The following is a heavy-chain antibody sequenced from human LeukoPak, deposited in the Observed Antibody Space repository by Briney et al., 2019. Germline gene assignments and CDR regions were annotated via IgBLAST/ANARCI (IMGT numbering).Heavy chain of an antibody. J-gene: IGHJ4*02. CDR1: GGSISSNNW. CDR3: ARVNINNWHSCDY. V-gene: IGHV4-4*02. Sequence: SGTLSLTCAVSGGSISSNNWWGWVRQPPGKGLEWIGEIYHSGSPNYNLSLKSRVTISVDKSRNHFSLNLSSVTAADTAVYYCARVNINNWHSCDYWGQGTLVTVSS. CDR2: IYHSGSP. D-gene: IGHD1-1*01.